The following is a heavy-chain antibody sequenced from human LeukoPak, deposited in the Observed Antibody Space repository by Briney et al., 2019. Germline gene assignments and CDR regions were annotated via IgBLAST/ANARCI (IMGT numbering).Heavy chain of an antibody. CDR3: ARWGSSWDPYYYYYMDV. V-gene: IGHV3-48*03. CDR1: GFTFSSYE. CDR2: ISSSGSTI. D-gene: IGHD6-13*01. J-gene: IGHJ6*03. Sequence: GGSLRLSCAASGFTFSSYEMNWVRQAPGKGLEWVSYISSSGSTIYYADSVKRRFTISRDNAKNSLYLQMNSLRAEDTAVYYCARWGSSWDPYYYYYMDVWGKGTTVTVSS.